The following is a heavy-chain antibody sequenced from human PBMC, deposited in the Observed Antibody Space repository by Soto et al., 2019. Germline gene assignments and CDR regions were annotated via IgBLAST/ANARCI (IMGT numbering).Heavy chain of an antibody. J-gene: IGHJ4*02. V-gene: IGHV1-69*01. CDR3: ASNSAGYSYGYPPFDY. CDR2: IIPIFGTA. D-gene: IGHD5-18*01. Sequence: QVQLVQSGAEVKKPGSSVKVSCKASGGTFSSYAISWVRQAPGQGLEWMGGIIPIFGTANYTQKFQGRVTITADESTSTAYMELSSLRSEDTAVYYCASNSAGYSYGYPPFDYWGQGTLVTVSS. CDR1: GGTFSSYA.